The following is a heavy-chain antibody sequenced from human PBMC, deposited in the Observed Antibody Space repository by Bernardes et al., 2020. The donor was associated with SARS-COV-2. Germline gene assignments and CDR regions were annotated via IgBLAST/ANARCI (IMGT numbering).Heavy chain of an antibody. J-gene: IGHJ4*02. CDR2: IFSTGRA. V-gene: IGHV4-4*07. CDR1: GGSISNFF. D-gene: IGHD3-10*01. CDR3: VRFSGGFGAGSLFDS. Sequence: SETLSLTCSISGGSISNFFWGWIRQPPGKGVDRNAHIFSTGRANYNPSLKSRLTMSLDTSKNQFSLTLTSVTSADTAVYYCVRFSGGFGAGSLFDSWGRGILVAVSS.